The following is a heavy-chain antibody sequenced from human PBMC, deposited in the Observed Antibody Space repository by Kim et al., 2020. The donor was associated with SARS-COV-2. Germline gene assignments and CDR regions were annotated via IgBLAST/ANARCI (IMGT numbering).Heavy chain of an antibody. CDR3: AKDLGAGYSYGYGAFDI. CDR2: ICGSGGST. Sequence: GGSLRLSCAASGFTFSSYAMSWVRQAPGKGLEWVSAICGSGGSTYYADSVKGRFTISRDNSKNTLYLQMNSLRAEDTAVYYCAKDLGAGYSYGYGAFDIWGQGTMVTVSS. V-gene: IGHV3-23*01. J-gene: IGHJ3*02. CDR1: GFTFSSYA. D-gene: IGHD5-18*01.